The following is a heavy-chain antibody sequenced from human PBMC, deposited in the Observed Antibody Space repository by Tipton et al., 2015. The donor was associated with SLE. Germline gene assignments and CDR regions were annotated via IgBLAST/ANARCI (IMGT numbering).Heavy chain of an antibody. CDR3: ARHGLRNVADHWYFDL. D-gene: IGHD6-19*01. J-gene: IGHJ2*01. CDR2: INHSGST. V-gene: IGHV4-34*01. Sequence: TLSLTCAVYGGSFSGYYWSWIRQPPGKGLEWIGEINHSGSTNYNPSLKSRVTMSVDTSKNQFSLKLSSVTAADTAVYYCARHGLRNVADHWYFDLWGRGTLVTVSS. CDR1: GGSFSGYY.